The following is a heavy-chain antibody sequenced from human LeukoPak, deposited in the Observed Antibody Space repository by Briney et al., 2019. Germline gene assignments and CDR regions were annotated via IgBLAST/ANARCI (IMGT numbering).Heavy chain of an antibody. CDR2: ISSDGSNT. CDR1: GFTFNKYY. Sequence: PGGSLRLPCAVSGFTFNKYYMHWVRQAPGKGLVWVSRISSDGSNTNYADSVKGRFTISRDNAKNTLYLQMNSLRAEDTAVYYCIRVPYWGQGALVTVSS. J-gene: IGHJ4*02. CDR3: IRVPY. V-gene: IGHV3-74*01.